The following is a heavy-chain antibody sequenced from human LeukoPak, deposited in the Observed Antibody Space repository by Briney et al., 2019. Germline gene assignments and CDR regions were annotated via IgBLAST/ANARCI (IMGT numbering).Heavy chain of an antibody. V-gene: IGHV4-39*01. CDR3: ARTSSGWYHN. CDR1: GGSISSSSYY. Sequence: SETLSLTCTVSGGSISSSSYYWGWIRQPPWKGLEWIGSIYYSGSTYYNPSLKSRVTISVDTSKNQFSLKLSSVTAADTAVYYCARTSSGWYHNWGQGTLVTVSS. D-gene: IGHD6-19*01. J-gene: IGHJ4*02. CDR2: IYYSGST.